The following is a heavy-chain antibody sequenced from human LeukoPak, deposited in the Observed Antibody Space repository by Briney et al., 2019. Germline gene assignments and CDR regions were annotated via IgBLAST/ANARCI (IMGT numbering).Heavy chain of an antibody. D-gene: IGHD4-11*01. V-gene: IGHV1-18*01. CDR1: GYTFTSYG. Sequence: ASVKVSCKASGYTFTSYGISWVRQPPGQGLEWIGCISAYNGNTNYAQKLQGRVTMTTDTSTSTAYMELRSLRSDDTAVYYCARDYSKYVVYYGMDVWGQGTTVTVSS. CDR2: ISAYNGNT. CDR3: ARDYSKYVVYYGMDV. J-gene: IGHJ6*02.